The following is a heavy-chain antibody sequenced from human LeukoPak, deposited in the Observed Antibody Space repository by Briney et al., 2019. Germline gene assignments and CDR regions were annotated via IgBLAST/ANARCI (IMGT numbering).Heavy chain of an antibody. CDR2: ISPSGDII. CDR3: ARETVAGTFDY. D-gene: IGHD6-19*01. J-gene: IGHJ4*02. CDR1: GFTFSDYY. V-gene: IGHV3-11*01. Sequence: GGSLRLSCAASGFTFSDYYISWVRQAPGKGLEWVSDISPSGDIISYADSVKGRFIISRDYAKESLHLQMNSLRVEDSAVYYCARETVAGTFDYWGQGTQVTVSS.